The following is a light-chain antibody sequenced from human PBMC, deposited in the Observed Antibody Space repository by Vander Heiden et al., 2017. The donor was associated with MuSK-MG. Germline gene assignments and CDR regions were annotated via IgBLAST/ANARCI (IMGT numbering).Light chain of an antibody. CDR1: SSDVGGYNY. Sequence: QSALTQPASVSGSPGQSITISCTGTSSDVGGYNYVAWYQQHPGKAPKLMVYEVSNRPSGVSSRFSGSKSGNTASLTISGLQAEDEADYYCSSDTSSSTLVFGGGTKLTVL. J-gene: IGLJ3*02. CDR2: EVS. V-gene: IGLV2-14*01. CDR3: SSDTSSSTLV.